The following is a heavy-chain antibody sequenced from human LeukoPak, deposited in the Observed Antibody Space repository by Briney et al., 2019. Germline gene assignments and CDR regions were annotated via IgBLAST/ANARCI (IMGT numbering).Heavy chain of an antibody. CDR3: ARESGGYRPLDY. Sequence: SETLSLTCTVSGGSTSSNYWTWIRQPAGKGLEWIGRMYASGTTNYNPSLKSRVTMSVDTSKNQFSLKLSSVTAADTAMYYCARESGGYRPLDYWGQGTPVTVSS. CDR1: GGSTSSNY. CDR2: MYASGTT. J-gene: IGHJ4*02. V-gene: IGHV4-4*07. D-gene: IGHD1-26*01.